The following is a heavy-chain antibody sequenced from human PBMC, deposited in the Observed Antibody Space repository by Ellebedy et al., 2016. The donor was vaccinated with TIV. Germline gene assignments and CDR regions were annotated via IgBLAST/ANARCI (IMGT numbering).Heavy chain of an antibody. V-gene: IGHV4-31*03. CDR2: ISYTGTP. D-gene: IGHD1-26*01. Sequence: SETLSLXXTVSGDSISSAFFFWTWVRQHPEKGLEWIGYISYTGTPYSDPSLNSRVSLSLDTSRNQFSLRLSYVTAADTAGYYCARLRCSGSCSRGGGFDVWGQGTTVTVSS. CDR3: ARLRCSGSCSRGGGFDV. CDR1: GDSISSAFFF. J-gene: IGHJ6*02.